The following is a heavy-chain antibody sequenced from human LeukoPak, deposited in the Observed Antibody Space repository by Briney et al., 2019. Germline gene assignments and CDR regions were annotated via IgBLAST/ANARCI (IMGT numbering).Heavy chain of an antibody. D-gene: IGHD4-23*01. CDR1: GYSISSGYY. V-gene: IGHV4-38-2*02. J-gene: IGHJ4*02. CDR2: IYHSGST. CDR3: ARVFTVVTAIDY. Sequence: SETLSLTCTVSGYSISSGYYWGWIRQPPGKGLEWIGSIYHSGSTYYNPSLKSRVTISVDTSKNQFSLKLSSVTAADTAVYYSARVFTVVTAIDYWGQGTLVTVSS.